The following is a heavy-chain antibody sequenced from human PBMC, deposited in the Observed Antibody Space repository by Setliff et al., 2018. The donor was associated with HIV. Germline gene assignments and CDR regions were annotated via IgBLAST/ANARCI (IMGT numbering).Heavy chain of an antibody. CDR2: IYQSGTT. D-gene: IGHD1-1*01. V-gene: IGHV4-38-2*02. CDR3: GGAAPRTGQGTIDY. J-gene: IGHJ4*02. CDR1: SYSITSAFY. Sequence: PSETLSLTCSVSSYSITSAFYWAWIRQAPGKGLEWIGTIYQSGTTFYNPSLKSRVTISVDTSKNRFSLNMTSVTAADTAVYYCGGAAPRTGQGTIDYWGQGTLVTVS.